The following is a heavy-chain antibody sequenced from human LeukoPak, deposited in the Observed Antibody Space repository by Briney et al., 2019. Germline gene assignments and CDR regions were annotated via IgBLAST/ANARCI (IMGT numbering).Heavy chain of an antibody. CDR1: GFTFSSYA. D-gene: IGHD3-22*01. V-gene: IGHV3-15*01. J-gene: IGHJ4*02. CDR2: IKSKKDGGTI. Sequence: MAGGSLRLSCAASGFTFSSYAMHWVRQAPGKGLEWVGRIKSKKDGGTIDYAAPVKGRFTISRDDSKNTLYLQMNSLKTEDTAVYYCTTDYYYDSSGTFDYWGQGALVTVSS. CDR3: TTDYYYDSSGTFDY.